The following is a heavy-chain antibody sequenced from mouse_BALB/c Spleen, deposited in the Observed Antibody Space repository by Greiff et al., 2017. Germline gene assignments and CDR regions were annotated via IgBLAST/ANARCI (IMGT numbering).Heavy chain of an antibody. CDR3: ARCDYDRAWFAY. J-gene: IGHJ3*01. CDR2: IFPGSGNT. V-gene: IGHV1-66*01. D-gene: IGHD2-4*01. CDR1: GYSFTSYY. Sequence: QVQLQQSGPELVKPGASVKISCKASGYSFTSYYIHWVKQRPGQGLEWIGWIFPGSGNTKYNEKFKGKATLTADTSSSTAYMQLSSLTSEDSAVYFCARCDYDRAWFAYWGQGTLVTVSA.